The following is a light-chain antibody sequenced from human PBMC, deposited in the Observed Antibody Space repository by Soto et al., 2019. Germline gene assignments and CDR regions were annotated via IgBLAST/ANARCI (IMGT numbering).Light chain of an antibody. CDR3: QQRSNWPIT. CDR1: QSVSSSS. CDR2: DAS. Sequence: EIVLTQSPGTLSLSPGDRATLSCRASQSVSSSSLAWYQQKPGQAPRLLIYDASHRATGIPARFGGSGSGTDFTLTISSLEPDDFAVYYCQQRSNWPITFGQGTRLEIK. V-gene: IGKV3D-20*02. J-gene: IGKJ5*01.